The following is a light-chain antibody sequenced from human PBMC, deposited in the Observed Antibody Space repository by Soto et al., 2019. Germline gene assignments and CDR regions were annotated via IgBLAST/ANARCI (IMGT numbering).Light chain of an antibody. CDR1: QSISSY. CDR2: AAS. CDR3: QQNYSTPLT. Sequence: DIQMTQSPSSLSASVGDRVTITCRASQSISSYLNWYQQKPGKAPKILIYAASSLQSGVPSWFSGSGSGTDFTLTISSLQPEDFATYYCQQNYSTPLTCGPGTKVDIK. V-gene: IGKV1-39*01. J-gene: IGKJ3*01.